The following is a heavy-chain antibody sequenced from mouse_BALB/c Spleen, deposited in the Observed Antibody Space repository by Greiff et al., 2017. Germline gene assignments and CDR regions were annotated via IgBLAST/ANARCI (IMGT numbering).Heavy chain of an antibody. CDR1: GYTFSSYW. D-gene: IGHD1-1*02. CDR2: ILPGSGST. J-gene: IGHJ2*01. Sequence: QVQLQQSGAELMKPGASVKISCKATGYTFSSYWIEWVKQRPGHGLEWIGEILPGSGSTNYNEKFKGKATFTADTSSNTAYMQLSSLTSEDSAVYYCARRSGIWGAVTPYFDYWGQGTTLTVSS. CDR3: ARRSGIWGAVTPYFDY. V-gene: IGHV1-9*01.